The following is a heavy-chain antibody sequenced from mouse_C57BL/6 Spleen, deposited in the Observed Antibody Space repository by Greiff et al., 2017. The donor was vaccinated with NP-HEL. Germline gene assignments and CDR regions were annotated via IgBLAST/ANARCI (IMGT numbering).Heavy chain of an antibody. Sequence: VESEGGLVQPGSSMKLSCTASGFTFSDYYMAWVRQVPEKGLEWVANINYDGSSTYYLDSLKSRFIISRDNAKNILYLQMSSLKSEDTATYYCARVITTVVDYYAMDYWGQGTSVTVSS. CDR1: GFTFSDYY. J-gene: IGHJ4*01. V-gene: IGHV5-16*01. CDR2: INYDGSST. CDR3: ARVITTVVDYYAMDY. D-gene: IGHD1-1*01.